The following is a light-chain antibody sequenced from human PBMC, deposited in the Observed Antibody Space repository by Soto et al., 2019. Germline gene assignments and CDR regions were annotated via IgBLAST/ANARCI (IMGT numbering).Light chain of an antibody. V-gene: IGLV2-14*03. CDR2: DVT. CDR1: SSD. Sequence: QLVLTQPASVSGSPGQSITISCTGTSSDVSWYQQHPGKAPKLMIYDVTYRPSGASNRFSGSKSGNTASLTISGLQAEDEADYYCSSYTTSSIRFGTGTKLTVL. CDR3: SSYTTSSIR. J-gene: IGLJ1*01.